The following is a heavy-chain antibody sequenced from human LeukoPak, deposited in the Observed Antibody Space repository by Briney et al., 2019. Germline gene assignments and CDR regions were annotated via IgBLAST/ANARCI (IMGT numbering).Heavy chain of an antibody. CDR1: GFTFSSYG. CDR3: AKDSAFYYIDV. D-gene: IGHD3-10*01. J-gene: IGHJ6*03. V-gene: IGHV3-30*02. Sequence: GGSLRLSCAASGFTFSSYGMHWVRQAPGKGLEWVAFIRYNGNNQYYADSVKGRFTISRDNSKNTLYLQMNSLEGDDTAVYYCAKDSAFYYIDVWGKGTTVIISS. CDR2: IRYNGNNQ.